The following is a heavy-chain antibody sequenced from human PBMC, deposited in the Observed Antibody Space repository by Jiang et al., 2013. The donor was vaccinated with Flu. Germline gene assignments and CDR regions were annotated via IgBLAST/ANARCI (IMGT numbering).Heavy chain of an antibody. V-gene: IGHV3-23*01. D-gene: IGHD5-18*01. CDR2: ISGSGGST. CDR1: GFTFSSYA. Sequence: SCAASGFTFSSYAMSWVRQAPGKGLEWVSAISGSGGSTYYADSVKGRFTISRDNSKNTLYLQMNSLRAEDTAVYYCAKDRSQRGYSYGMFDYWGQGTLVTVSS. CDR3: AKDRSQRGYSYGMFDY. J-gene: IGHJ4*02.